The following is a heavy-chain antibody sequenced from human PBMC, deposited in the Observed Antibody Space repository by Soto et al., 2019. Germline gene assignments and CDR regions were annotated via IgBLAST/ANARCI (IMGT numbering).Heavy chain of an antibody. CDR3: AGALENPYFYYGLNV. V-gene: IGHV4-34*01. Sequence: SETLSLTCAVYGGSFSGYYWSWIRQPPGKGLEWIGEINHSGSTNYNPSLKSRVTISVDTSKNQFSLKLSSVTAADTAVYYCAGALENPYFYYGLNVWGQGTTVTVSS. J-gene: IGHJ6*02. CDR1: GGSFSGYY. D-gene: IGHD1-1*01. CDR2: INHSGST.